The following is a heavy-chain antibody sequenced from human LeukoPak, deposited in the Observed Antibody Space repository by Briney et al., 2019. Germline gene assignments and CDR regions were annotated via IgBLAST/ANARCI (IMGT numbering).Heavy chain of an antibody. CDR3: ASRKKTRYYYDSSTYYGMDV. J-gene: IGHJ6*02. V-gene: IGHV4-39*01. CDR1: GGSISSSSYY. D-gene: IGHD3-22*01. Sequence: SETLSLTCTVSGGSISSSSYYWGWIRQPPGKGLEWLWSIYYSGSTYYNPSLKSRVTISVDTSKNQFSLKLSSVTAADTAVYYCASRKKTRYYYDSSTYYGMDVWGQGTTVTVSS. CDR2: IYYSGST.